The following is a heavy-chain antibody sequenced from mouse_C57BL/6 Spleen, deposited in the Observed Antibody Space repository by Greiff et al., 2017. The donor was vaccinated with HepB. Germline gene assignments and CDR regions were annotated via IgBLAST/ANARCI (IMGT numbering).Heavy chain of an antibody. D-gene: IGHD2-4*01. CDR3: ASQDYYDYGYAMDY. J-gene: IGHJ4*01. CDR2: IFPGSGST. CDR1: GYTFTDYY. Sequence: QVQLQQSGPELVKPGASVKISCKASGYTFTDYYINWVKQRPGQGLEWIGWIFPGSGSTYYNEKFKGKATLTVDKSSSTAYMLLSSLTSEDSAVYFCASQDYYDYGYAMDYWGQGTSVTVSS. V-gene: IGHV1-75*01.